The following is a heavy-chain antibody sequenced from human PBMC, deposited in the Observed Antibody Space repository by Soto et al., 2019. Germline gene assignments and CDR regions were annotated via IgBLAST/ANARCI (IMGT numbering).Heavy chain of an antibody. CDR2: ISYDGSQK. CDR3: AKDLVGGVRYYYGMDV. D-gene: IGHD1-26*01. V-gene: IGHV3-30*18. Sequence: VGSLRLSCAASGFSFSSYGMHWVRQAPGKGLEWVALISYDGSQKYYADSVKDRFTISRDNSKNTLYLQMNSLRAEDTAVYYCAKDLVGGVRYYYGMDVWGQGTTVTVSS. J-gene: IGHJ6*02. CDR1: GFSFSSYG.